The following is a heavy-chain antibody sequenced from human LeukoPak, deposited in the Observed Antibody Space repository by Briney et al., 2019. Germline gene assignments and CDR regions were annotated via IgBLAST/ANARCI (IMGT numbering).Heavy chain of an antibody. Sequence: QPGESLRLSCSTSGFTFSNHFMHWVRQAPGKGLEYVSSIGPNGASTLYADSVKGRFTISRDNSKNALYLQLTSLRLEGTALYYCVKDLTGTWSFDYWGQGTLVTVSS. D-gene: IGHD3-9*01. V-gene: IGHV3-64D*06. CDR3: VKDLTGTWSFDY. CDR1: GFTFSNHF. J-gene: IGHJ4*02. CDR2: IGPNGAST.